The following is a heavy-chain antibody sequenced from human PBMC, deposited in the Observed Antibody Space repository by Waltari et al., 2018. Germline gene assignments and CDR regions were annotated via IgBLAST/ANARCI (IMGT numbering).Heavy chain of an antibody. CDR3: ARSGIAARLVDY. CDR2: IYYSGST. J-gene: IGHJ4*02. CDR1: GGSISSYY. Sequence: QVQLQESGPGLVKPSETLSLTCTVSGGSISSYYWSWIRQPPGKGLEWIGYIYYSGSTNYNPSLKSRVTISVDTSKNQFSLKLSFVTAADTAVYYCARSGIAARLVDYWGQGTLVTVSS. D-gene: IGHD6-6*01. V-gene: IGHV4-59*01.